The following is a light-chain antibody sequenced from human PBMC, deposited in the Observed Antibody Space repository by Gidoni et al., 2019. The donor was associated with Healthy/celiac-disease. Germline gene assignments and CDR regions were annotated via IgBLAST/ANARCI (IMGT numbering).Light chain of an antibody. CDR3: QQYYSTPGT. Sequence: IVMTQSPDSLAVSLGERATINCNASQSVLYSSNNKNYLAWYQQKPGQPPKLLIYWASTRESGVPDRFSGSGSGTDFTLTISSLQAEDVAVYYCQQYYSTPGTFGQGTKVEIK. CDR1: QSVLYSSNNKNY. J-gene: IGKJ1*01. CDR2: WAS. V-gene: IGKV4-1*01.